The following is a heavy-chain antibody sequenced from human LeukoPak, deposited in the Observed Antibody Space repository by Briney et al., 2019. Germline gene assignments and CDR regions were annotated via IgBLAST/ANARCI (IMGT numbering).Heavy chain of an antibody. V-gene: IGHV3-7*05. D-gene: IGHD1-26*01. Sequence: GGPLRLSCAASGLTFSMYWMSWVRQAPGKGLEWVANIKQDGSEKYYVDSVKGRFTISRDNAKNSLYLQMNNLRAEDTAVYYCALARGNWGQGTLVTVSS. J-gene: IGHJ4*02. CDR2: IKQDGSEK. CDR3: ALARGN. CDR1: GLTFSMYW.